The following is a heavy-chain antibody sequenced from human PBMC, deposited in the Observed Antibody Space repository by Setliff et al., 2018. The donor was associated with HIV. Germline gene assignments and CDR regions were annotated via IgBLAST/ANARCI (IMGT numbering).Heavy chain of an antibody. Sequence: PSETLSLTCAVFGGSFSNYYWSWVRQPPGKGLEFIAEIDHEGTTNYNPSLKSRVTISLDTSKNQFSLKLSSVTAADTAVYYCARRGTIWHGVDYHYMDDWGKGTTVTVSS. CDR2: IDHEGTT. CDR1: GGSFSNYY. D-gene: IGHD2-15*01. J-gene: IGHJ6*03. CDR3: ARRGTIWHGVDYHYMDD. V-gene: IGHV4-34*01.